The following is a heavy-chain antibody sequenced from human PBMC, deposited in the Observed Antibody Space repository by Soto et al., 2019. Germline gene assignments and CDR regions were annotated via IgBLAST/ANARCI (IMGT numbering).Heavy chain of an antibody. V-gene: IGHV3-33*01. D-gene: IGHD3-16*01. J-gene: IGHJ4*02. CDR2: IWHDGGNK. Sequence: QVQLVESGGGVVQPGRSLSLSCAASGFNFSSYGMHWVRQAPGKGLEWVAFIWHDGGNKFYAESVKGRFTISRDNSNNTLYLQMTSLSAEDTAMYYCARDGDVNTGFGKDYWGQGTLVTVSS. CDR3: ARDGDVNTGFGKDY. CDR1: GFNFSSYG.